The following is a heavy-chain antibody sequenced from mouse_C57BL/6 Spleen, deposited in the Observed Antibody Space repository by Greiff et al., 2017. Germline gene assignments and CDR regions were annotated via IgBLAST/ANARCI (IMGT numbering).Heavy chain of an antibody. CDR1: GYTFTDYY. Sequence: EVQLQQSGPELVKPGASVKISCKASGYTFTDYYMNWVKQSHGKSLEWIGDINPNNGGTSYNQKFKGKGTLTVDKYTSTAYMELRSLTTEDSAVYYCARDHYYCGSYGFAYWGQGTLVTVSA. CDR2: INPNNGGT. CDR3: ARDHYYCGSYGFAY. J-gene: IGHJ3*01. D-gene: IGHD1-1*01. V-gene: IGHV1-26*01.